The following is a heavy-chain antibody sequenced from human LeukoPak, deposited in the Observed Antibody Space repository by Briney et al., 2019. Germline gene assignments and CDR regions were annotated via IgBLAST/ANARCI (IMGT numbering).Heavy chain of an antibody. V-gene: IGHV1-46*01. J-gene: IGHJ4*02. CDR3: ARADDSSGYCFDY. CDR2: INPSGGST. Sequence: GGSLRLSCAASGYTFTSYYMHWVRQAPGQGLEWMGIINPSGGSTSYAQKFQGRVTMTRDTSTSTVYMELSSLRSEDTAVYYCARADDSSGYCFDYWGQGTLVTVSS. CDR1: GYTFTSYY. D-gene: IGHD3-22*01.